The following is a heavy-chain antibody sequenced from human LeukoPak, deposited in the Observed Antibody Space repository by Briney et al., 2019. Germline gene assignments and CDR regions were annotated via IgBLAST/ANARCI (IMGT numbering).Heavy chain of an antibody. CDR1: GGSISSSSYY. CDR2: IYYSGST. J-gene: IGHJ4*02. CDR3: ARTAMVPRLDY. D-gene: IGHD5-18*01. V-gene: IGHV4-39*07. Sequence: SSETLSLTCTVSGGSISSSSYYWGWIRQPPGKGLEWIGSIYYSGSTYYNPSLKSRVTMSVDTSKNQFSLKLSSVTAADTAVYYCARTAMVPRLDYWGQGTLVTVSS.